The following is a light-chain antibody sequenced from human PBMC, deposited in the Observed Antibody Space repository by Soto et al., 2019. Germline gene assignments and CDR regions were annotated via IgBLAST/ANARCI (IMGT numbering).Light chain of an antibody. CDR3: QQYHKWPPYT. J-gene: IGKJ2*01. CDR1: QSVDIS. Sequence: EIVLTQSPATLSLSPGERATLSCRASQSVDISLAWYQQKPGQTPSLLIYGASTRANGIPASFSSSGSWTEFTLIISSLQSEDFAVYYYQQYHKWPPYTFGQGTQVDNK. CDR2: GAS. V-gene: IGKV3-15*01.